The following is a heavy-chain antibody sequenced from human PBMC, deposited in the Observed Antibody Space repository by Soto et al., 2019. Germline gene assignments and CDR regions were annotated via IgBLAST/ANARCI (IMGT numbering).Heavy chain of an antibody. CDR1: GDSITSNSYF. CDR2: IYYSGTT. V-gene: IGHV4-39*07. Sequence: SETLSLTCTVSGDSITSNSYFWAWIRQPPGKGLEWIGGIYYSGTTYYNPSLKSRVTMSVDTSKNQFSLKLTPVTAVDTAVYYCARREIQGPIDYWGQGTLVTVSS. J-gene: IGHJ4*02. D-gene: IGHD1-26*01. CDR3: ARREIQGPIDY.